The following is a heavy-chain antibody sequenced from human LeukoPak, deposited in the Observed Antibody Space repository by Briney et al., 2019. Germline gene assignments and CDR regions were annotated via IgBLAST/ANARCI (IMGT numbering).Heavy chain of an antibody. CDR3: ARDGSLNFEYCSSTSCYAPPHAFDI. CDR1: GFTFSSYS. V-gene: IGHV3-48*02. CDR2: ISSSSSTI. D-gene: IGHD2-2*01. J-gene: IGHJ3*02. Sequence: GGSLRLSCAASGFTFSSYSMNWVRQAPGKGLEWVSYISSSSSTIYYADSVKGRFTISRDNAKNSLYLQMNSLRDEDTAVYYCARDGSLNFEYCSSTSCYAPPHAFDIWGQGTMVTVSS.